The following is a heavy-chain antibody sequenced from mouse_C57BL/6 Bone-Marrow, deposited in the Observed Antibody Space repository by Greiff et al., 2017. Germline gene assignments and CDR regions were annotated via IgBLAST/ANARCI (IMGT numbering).Heavy chain of an antibody. CDR2: IDPETGGT. Sequence: QVQLKESGAELVRPGASVTLSCKASGYTFTDYEMHWVKQTPVHGLEWIGAIDPETGGTAYNQKFKGKAILTADKSSSTAYMALRSLTSEDSAVYYCTRSGYYGSSYGWGQGTLVTVSA. J-gene: IGHJ3*01. CDR1: GYTFTDYE. CDR3: TRSGYYGSSYG. D-gene: IGHD1-1*01. V-gene: IGHV1-15*01.